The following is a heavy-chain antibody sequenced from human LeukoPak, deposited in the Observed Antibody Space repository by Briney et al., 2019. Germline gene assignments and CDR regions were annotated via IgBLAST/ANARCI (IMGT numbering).Heavy chain of an antibody. Sequence: PSETLSLTCTVSGGSISNNYWTWIRQPPGKGLEYIGYIYYTGGTNYNPSLKSRVTISVDTSTNKFSLKLSSMTAADTAVYFCAKYGGSGWVIDYWGQGTLVTVSS. CDR1: GGSISNNY. CDR2: IYYTGGT. D-gene: IGHD6-19*01. J-gene: IGHJ4*02. CDR3: AKYGGSGWVIDY. V-gene: IGHV4-59*08.